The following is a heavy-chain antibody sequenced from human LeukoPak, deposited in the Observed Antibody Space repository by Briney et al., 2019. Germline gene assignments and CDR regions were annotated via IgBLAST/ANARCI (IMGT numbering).Heavy chain of an antibody. V-gene: IGHV3-66*02. J-gene: IGHJ4*02. CDR2: IYSGGST. Sequence: GGSLRLSCAASGLTVSSNYMSWVRQAPGKGLEWVSVIYSGGSTYYADSVKGRFTISRDNSKNTLYLQMNSLRAEDTAVYYCARVSHYGYFDYWGQGTLVTVSS. CDR3: ARVSHYGYFDY. CDR1: GLTVSSNY. D-gene: IGHD3-10*01.